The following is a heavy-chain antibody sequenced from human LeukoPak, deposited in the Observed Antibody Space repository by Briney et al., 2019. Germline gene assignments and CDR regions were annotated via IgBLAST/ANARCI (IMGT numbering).Heavy chain of an antibody. Sequence: GGSLRLSCAASGFTFSSYSMNWVRQAPGKGLEWVSSISSSSSYIYYADSVKGRFTISRGNAENSLYLQMNSLRAEDTAVYYCASGPTAMVTSDAFDIWGQGTMVTVSS. J-gene: IGHJ3*02. CDR1: GFTFSSYS. D-gene: IGHD5-18*01. CDR3: ASGPTAMVTSDAFDI. V-gene: IGHV3-21*01. CDR2: ISSSSSYI.